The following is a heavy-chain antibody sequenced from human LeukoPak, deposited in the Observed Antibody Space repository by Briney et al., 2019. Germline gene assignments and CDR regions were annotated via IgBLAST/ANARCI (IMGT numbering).Heavy chain of an antibody. CDR3: ATSRDGYNLFDY. J-gene: IGHJ4*02. D-gene: IGHD5-24*01. V-gene: IGHV6-1*01. CDR2: TYYRSKWYN. Sequence: SQTLSLTCAISGDSVSSNSAAWNWIRQSPSRGLEWLGRTYYRSKWYNDYAVSVKSRITINPDTSKNQFSLKLSSVTAADTAVYYCATSRDGYNLFDYWGQGTLVTVSS. CDR1: GDSVSSNSAA.